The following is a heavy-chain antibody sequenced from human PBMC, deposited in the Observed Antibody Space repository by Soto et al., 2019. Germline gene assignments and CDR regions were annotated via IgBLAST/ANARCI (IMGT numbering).Heavy chain of an antibody. CDR3: AREYYYDRSGFDY. J-gene: IGHJ4*02. CDR2: IYYSGST. V-gene: IGHV4-31*02. D-gene: IGHD3-22*01. Sequence: WTWIRHHPQKGLEWIGHIYYSGSTYYNPSLKSRVTISVDTSKNQFSLKMSSVTAADTAVYYCAREYYYDRSGFDYWGQGTLVTVSS.